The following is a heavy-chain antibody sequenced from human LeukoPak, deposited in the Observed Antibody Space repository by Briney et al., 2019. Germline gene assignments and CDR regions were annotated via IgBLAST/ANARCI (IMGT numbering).Heavy chain of an antibody. CDR2: ISGSGGST. Sequence: PGGSLRLSCAASGITFSNYAMSWVRQAPGKGLEWVSAISGSGGSTYYADSVKGRFTISRDNSKNTLYLQMNSLRAEDTAVYYCARGLTYNDILTGYYTNYYFDYWGQGTLVTVSS. D-gene: IGHD3-9*01. V-gene: IGHV3-23*01. J-gene: IGHJ4*02. CDR1: GITFSNYA. CDR3: ARGLTYNDILTGYYTNYYFDY.